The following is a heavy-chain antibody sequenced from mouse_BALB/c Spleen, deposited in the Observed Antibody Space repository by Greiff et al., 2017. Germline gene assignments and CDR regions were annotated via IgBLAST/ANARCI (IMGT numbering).Heavy chain of an antibody. V-gene: IGHV5-6*01. CDR3: ARQITTVVAGKSYFDY. J-gene: IGHJ2*01. CDR1: GFTFSSYG. CDR2: ISSGGSYT. Sequence: EVMLVESGGDLVKPGGSLKLSCAASGFTFSSYGMSWVRQTPDKRLEWVATISSGGSYTYYPDSLKGRFTISRDNAKNTLYLQMSSLKSEDTAMYYCARQITTVVAGKSYFDYWGQGTTLTVSS. D-gene: IGHD1-1*01.